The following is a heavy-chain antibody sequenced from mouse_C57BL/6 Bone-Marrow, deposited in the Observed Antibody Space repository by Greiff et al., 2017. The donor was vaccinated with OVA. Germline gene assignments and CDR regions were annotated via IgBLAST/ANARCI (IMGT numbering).Heavy chain of an antibody. CDR1: GYTFTDYN. J-gene: IGHJ2*01. V-gene: IGHV1-22*01. Sequence: EVQLVESGPELVKPGASVKMSCKASGYTFTDYNMHWVKQSHGKSLEWIGYINPNNGGTSYNQKFKGKATLTENKSSSTAYMELRSLPSEESAVYYCAREITTVVYLDYWGQGTTLTVSS. D-gene: IGHD1-1*01. CDR2: INPNNGGT. CDR3: AREITTVVYLDY.